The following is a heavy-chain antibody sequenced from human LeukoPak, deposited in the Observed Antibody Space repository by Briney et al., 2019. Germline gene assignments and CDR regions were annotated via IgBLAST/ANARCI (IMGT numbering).Heavy chain of an antibody. CDR2: IYSGGST. J-gene: IGHJ6*03. V-gene: IGHV3-53*01. D-gene: IGHD5-18*01. CDR1: GFTVSSNY. Sequence: GGSLRLSCAASGFTVSSNYMSWVRQAPGKGLEWVSVIYSGGSTYYADSVKGRFTISRDNSKNTLYLQMNSLRAEDTAVYYCARDRGYSYGYYYYYYMDVWGEGTTVTVSS. CDR3: ARDRGYSYGYYYYYYMDV.